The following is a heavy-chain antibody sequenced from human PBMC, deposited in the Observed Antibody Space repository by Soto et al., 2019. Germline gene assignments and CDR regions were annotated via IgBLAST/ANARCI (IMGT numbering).Heavy chain of an antibody. V-gene: IGHV4-4*02. J-gene: IGHJ6*02. CDR1: GGSISSNKW. CDR2: IYHSGST. D-gene: IGHD2-2*01. Sequence: SETLSLTCAVYGGSISSNKWLSWFLQPPGKGLEWIGEIYHSGSTNYNPSLKSRVTISLDKSKNQFSLKLTSVTAADSAVYYCARDDHIVVVPTSLGAMDVWGQGTTVTVSS. CDR3: ARDDHIVVVPTSLGAMDV.